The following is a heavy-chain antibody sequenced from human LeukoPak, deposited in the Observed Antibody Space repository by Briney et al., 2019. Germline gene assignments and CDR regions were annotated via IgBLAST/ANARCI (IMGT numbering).Heavy chain of an antibody. CDR1: GGTFSSYA. J-gene: IGHJ6*02. V-gene: IGHV1-69*13. CDR2: IIPIFGTA. Sequence: GASVKVSCKASGGTFSSYAISWVRQAPGQGLEWMGGIIPIFGTANYAQKFQGRVTITADESTSTAYMELSSLRSEDTAVYYCARDEYSSSPPYYYGMDVWGQGTTVTVSS. CDR3: ARDEYSSSPPYYYGMDV. D-gene: IGHD6-6*01.